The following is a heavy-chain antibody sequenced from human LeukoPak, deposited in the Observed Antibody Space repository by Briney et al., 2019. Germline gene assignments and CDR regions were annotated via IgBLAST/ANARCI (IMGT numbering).Heavy chain of an antibody. CDR2: LSGNGGST. J-gene: IGHJ4*02. V-gene: IGHV3-23*01. CDR3: ARDGYSSGWSPFDY. D-gene: IGHD6-19*01. CDR1: GFTFSSYG. Sequence: PGGSLRLSCAASGFTFSSYGMSWVRQAPGKGLEWVSTLSGNGGSTYYADSVKGRFTISRDNSRNTLYLQMNSLRAEDTAVYYCARDGYSSGWSPFDYWGQGTLVTVSS.